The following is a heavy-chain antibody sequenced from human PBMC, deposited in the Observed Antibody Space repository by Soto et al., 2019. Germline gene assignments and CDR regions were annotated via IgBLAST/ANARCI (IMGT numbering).Heavy chain of an antibody. CDR2: ISYDGSNK. J-gene: IGHJ4*02. CDR3: AKDRHIVVVPAASYFDY. V-gene: IGHV3-30*18. CDR1: GFTFSSYG. Sequence: GGSLRLSCAASGFTFSSYGMHWVRQAPGKGLEWVAVISYDGSNKYYADSVKGRFTISRDNSKNTLYLQMNSLRAEDTAVYYCAKDRHIVVVPAASYFDYWGQGTLVTVSS. D-gene: IGHD2-2*01.